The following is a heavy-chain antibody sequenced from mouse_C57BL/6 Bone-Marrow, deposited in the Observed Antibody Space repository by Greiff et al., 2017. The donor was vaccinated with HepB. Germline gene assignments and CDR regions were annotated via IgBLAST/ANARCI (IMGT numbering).Heavy chain of an antibody. CDR2: ISSDSTTV. J-gene: IGHJ2*01. V-gene: IGHV5-17*02. CDR3: ARLGVAYYFDY. CDR1: GFTFSSFG. Sequence: EVKLVESGGGLVQPGGSRKLSCSPSGFTFSSFGMHWVRQVPEKGLEWVAYISSDSTTVYYAVTVKGRFIISRDNPKNTLFLQMTSLRSEDSAMYYCARLGVAYYFDYWGQGTTLTVSS.